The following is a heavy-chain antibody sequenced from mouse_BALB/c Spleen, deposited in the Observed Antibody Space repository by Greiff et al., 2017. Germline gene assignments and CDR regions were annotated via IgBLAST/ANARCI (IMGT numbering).Heavy chain of an antibody. J-gene: IGHJ4*01. CDR2: IYPGGGYT. V-gene: IGHV1-63*02. CDR1: GYTFTNYW. CDR3: ANDCGYDYAMDY. Sequence: VQLQQSGAELVRPGTSVKMSCKAAGYTFTNYWIGWVKQRPGHGLEWIGDIYPGGGYTNYNEKFKGKATLTADTSSSTSFMQLSSLTSEDSAIYYCANDCGYDYAMDYWGQGTTVTVSS. D-gene: IGHD1-2*01.